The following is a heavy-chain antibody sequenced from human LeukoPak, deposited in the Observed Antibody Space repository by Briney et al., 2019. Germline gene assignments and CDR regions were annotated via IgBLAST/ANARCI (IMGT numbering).Heavy chain of an antibody. J-gene: IGHJ3*02. CDR1: GYSFTSYW. D-gene: IGHD5/OR15-5a*01. Sequence: GESLKISCKGSGYSFTSYWIGWVRQMPGKGLEWMGNIYPADSDTRYSPSFQGQVTISADKSVSTAYLQWSGLQASDTAMYYCARHEDILSTIAAFDIWGQGTMVAVSS. CDR3: ARHEDILSTIAAFDI. V-gene: IGHV5-51*01. CDR2: IYPADSDT.